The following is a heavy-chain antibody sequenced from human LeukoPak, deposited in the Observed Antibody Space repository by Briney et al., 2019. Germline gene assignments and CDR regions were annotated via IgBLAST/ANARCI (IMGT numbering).Heavy chain of an antibody. V-gene: IGHV4-31*03. Sequence: PSETLSLTCTVSSGSISSGGYYWSWIRQHPGKGLEWIGYIYYSGSTYYNPSLKSRVVISVDTSKNQFSLKLSSVTAADTAVYYCARVRSGHFDYWGQGTLVTVSS. CDR1: SGSISSGGYY. CDR3: ARVRSGHFDY. J-gene: IGHJ4*02. D-gene: IGHD3-10*01. CDR2: IYYSGST.